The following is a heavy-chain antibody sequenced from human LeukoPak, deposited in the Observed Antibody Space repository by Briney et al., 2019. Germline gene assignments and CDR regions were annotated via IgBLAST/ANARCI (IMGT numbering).Heavy chain of an antibody. CDR2: IKSKTNGGTT. V-gene: IGHV3-15*01. D-gene: IGHD2-8*01. CDR3: TSLIPGEADN. Sequence: GGSLRLSCAASGFTFINAWMSWVRQAPGKGLEWVGRIKSKTNGGTTDYGAPVKGRFSLSRDDSKNTLYLQMNSLKTEDTAVYYCTSLIPGEADNWGQGTMVTVSS. CDR1: GFTFINAW. J-gene: IGHJ3*02.